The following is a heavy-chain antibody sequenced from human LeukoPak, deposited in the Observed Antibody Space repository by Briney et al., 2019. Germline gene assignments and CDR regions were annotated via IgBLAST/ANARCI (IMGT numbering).Heavy chain of an antibody. D-gene: IGHD4-17*01. CDR2: ISDSGST. J-gene: IGHJ5*02. CDR3: ARVFRGAVTSNWFDP. CDR1: GGSINGYY. V-gene: IGHV4-59*01. Sequence: SEILSLTCTVSGGSINGYYWTWIRQPPGKGLEWIGYISDSGSTNHNPSLKSRVSMSVGSSNTDFSLRLNSVTAADTAVYYCARVFRGAVTSNWFDPWGQGTLVTRSS.